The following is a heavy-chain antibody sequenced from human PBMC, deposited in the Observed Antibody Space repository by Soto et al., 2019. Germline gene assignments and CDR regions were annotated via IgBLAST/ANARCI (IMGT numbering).Heavy chain of an antibody. V-gene: IGHV3-30*18. J-gene: IGHJ4*02. CDR1: GFTFSSYG. CDR3: AKDRSVVPAAPFDY. Sequence: PVGSLRLSCAASGFTFSSYGMHWVRQAPGKGLEWVAVISYDGSNKYYADSVKGRFTISRDNSKNTLYLQMNSLRAEDTAVYYCAKDRSVVPAAPFDYWGQGTLVTVSS. CDR2: ISYDGSNK. D-gene: IGHD2-2*01.